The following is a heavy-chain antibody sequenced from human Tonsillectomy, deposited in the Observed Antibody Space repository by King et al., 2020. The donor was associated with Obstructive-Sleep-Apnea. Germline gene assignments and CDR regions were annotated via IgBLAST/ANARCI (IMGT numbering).Heavy chain of an antibody. CDR2: IYYSGST. CDR1: GGSISSYY. CDR3: AGPREMATTHDAFDI. Sequence: VPLQESGPGLVKPSETLSLTCTVSGGSISSYYWSWIRQPPGKGLEWIGYIYYSGSTNYNPSLKSRVTISVDTSKNQFSLKLSSVTAADTAVYYCAGPREMATTHDAFDIWGQGTMVTVSS. D-gene: IGHD5-24*01. V-gene: IGHV4-59*01. J-gene: IGHJ3*02.